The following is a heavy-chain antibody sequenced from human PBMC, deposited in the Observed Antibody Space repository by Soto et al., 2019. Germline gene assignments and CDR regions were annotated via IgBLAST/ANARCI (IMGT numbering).Heavy chain of an antibody. D-gene: IGHD2-15*01. V-gene: IGHV3-13*01. Sequence: GGSLRLSCAASGFTFSSYDMHWVRQATGKGLEWVSAIGTAGDTYYPGSVKGRFTISRENAKNSLYLQMNSLRAEDTAVYFCERVYNDCSCGSCYLWYFDYWGQGTLVTVSS. J-gene: IGHJ4*02. CDR2: IGTAGDT. CDR1: GFTFSSYD. CDR3: ERVYNDCSCGSCYLWYFDY.